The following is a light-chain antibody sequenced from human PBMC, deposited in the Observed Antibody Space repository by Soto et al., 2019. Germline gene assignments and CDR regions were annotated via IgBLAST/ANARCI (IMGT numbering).Light chain of an antibody. CDR2: DNN. J-gene: IGLJ2*01. CDR1: SSNIGNNY. CDR3: GTWDTSLSAVV. V-gene: IGLV1-51*01. Sequence: QSVLTQPPSVSAAPGQKVTISCSGGSSNIGNNYVSWYQHLPGTAPKLLIYDNNERPSGIPDRCSDSKSGTSATLGIAGLQTGDEADYYCGTWDTSLSAVVFGGGTKLTVL.